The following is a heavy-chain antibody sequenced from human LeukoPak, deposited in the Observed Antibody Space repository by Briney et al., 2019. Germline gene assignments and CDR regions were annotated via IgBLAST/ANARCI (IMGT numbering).Heavy chain of an antibody. CDR3: ARAETPQGVTYYYYGMDV. CDR2: ISSNGGST. CDR1: GFTFSSYA. D-gene: IGHD3-10*01. Sequence: GGSLRLSCAASGFTFSSYAMHWVRQAPGKGLEYVSAISSNGGSTYYANSVKGRFTISRDNSKNTLYLQMGSLRAEDMAVYYCARAETPQGVTYYYYGMDVWGQGTTVTVSS. V-gene: IGHV3-64*01. J-gene: IGHJ6*02.